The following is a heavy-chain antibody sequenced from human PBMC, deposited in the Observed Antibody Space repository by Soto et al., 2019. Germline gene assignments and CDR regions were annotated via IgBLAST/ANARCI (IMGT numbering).Heavy chain of an antibody. Sequence: QIQLQQSGPGLVRPSQTLSLTCVISGDRVSTNSAAWNWIRQSPSRGLEWLGRTYYRSKWYNDYAVSVKSRITVSPDTSKNQFPLQLNGATPEDTAVYYCARDVGRGWHNRFDPWGQGTLVTVSS. D-gene: IGHD6-19*01. CDR2: TYYRSKWYN. V-gene: IGHV6-1*01. CDR3: ARDVGRGWHNRFDP. J-gene: IGHJ5*02. CDR1: GDRVSTNSAA.